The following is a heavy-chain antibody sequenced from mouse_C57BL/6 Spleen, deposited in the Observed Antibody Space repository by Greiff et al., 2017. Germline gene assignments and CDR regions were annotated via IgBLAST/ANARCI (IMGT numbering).Heavy chain of an antibody. CDR1: GYTFTDYN. D-gene: IGHD1-1*01. CDR3: AKGTDYYGSR. Sequence: VQLQQSGPELVKPGASVKMSCKASGYTFTDYNMHWVKQSHGKSLEWIGYINPNNDGTSYNQKFKGKATLTVNKSSSTAYMELRSLTSEDSAVYCCAKGTDYYGSRWGTGTLVTVSA. J-gene: IGHJ3*01. V-gene: IGHV1-22*01. CDR2: INPNNDGT.